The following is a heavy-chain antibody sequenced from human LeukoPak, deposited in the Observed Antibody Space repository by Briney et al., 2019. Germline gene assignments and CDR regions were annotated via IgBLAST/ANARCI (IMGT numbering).Heavy chain of an antibody. Sequence: PGGSLRLSCAASGFTFSSYGMHWVRQAPGKGLEWVAVISYDGSNKYYADSVKGRFTISRDNSKNTLYLQMNSLRAEDTAVYYCAKGEGKQWLVPPFDYWGQGTLVTVSS. J-gene: IGHJ4*02. CDR1: GFTFSSYG. CDR2: ISYDGSNK. D-gene: IGHD6-19*01. V-gene: IGHV3-30*18. CDR3: AKGEGKQWLVPPFDY.